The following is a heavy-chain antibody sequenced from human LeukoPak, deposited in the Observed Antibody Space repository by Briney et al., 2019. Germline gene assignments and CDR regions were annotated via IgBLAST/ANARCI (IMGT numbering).Heavy chain of an antibody. Sequence: GASVKVSCKASGYTFTSYGISWVRQAPGQGLEWMGWISAYNGNTNYAQKLQGRVTMTTDTSTSTAYMELRSLRSDDTAVYYCARGPCSSTSCYSVYYYYMDVWGKGTTVTVSS. D-gene: IGHD2-2*02. CDR2: ISAYNGNT. CDR3: ARGPCSSTSCYSVYYYYMDV. CDR1: GYTFTSYG. J-gene: IGHJ6*03. V-gene: IGHV1-18*01.